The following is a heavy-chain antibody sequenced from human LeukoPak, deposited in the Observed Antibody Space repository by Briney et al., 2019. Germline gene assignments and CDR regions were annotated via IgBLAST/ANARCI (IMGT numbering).Heavy chain of an antibody. Sequence: SETLSLTCTVSGGSFSSRSYSWSWIRQPPGKGLEWFGYIYYSGNAFYNPSLESRVTMSVDTSKNQFSLRLTSVTAADTAVYYCARVVGATAFDYWGQGTLVTVSS. CDR3: ARVVGATAFDY. D-gene: IGHD1-26*01. CDR1: GGSFSSRSYS. J-gene: IGHJ4*02. CDR2: IYYSGNA. V-gene: IGHV4-30-4*07.